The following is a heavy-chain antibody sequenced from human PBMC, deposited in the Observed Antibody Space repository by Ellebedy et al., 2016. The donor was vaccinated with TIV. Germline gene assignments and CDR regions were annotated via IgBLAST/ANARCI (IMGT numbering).Heavy chain of an antibody. CDR3: ARGTSSSYGAD. CDR2: IDPEDSYT. Sequence: GESLKISCRDSGHSSSHWITWVRQMPGKGLEWMGRIDPEDSYTTYNPSFQGHVTMSAYKSISTVYLQWTSLNASDTAMYYCARGTSSSYGADWGQGTLVTVSS. V-gene: IGHV5-10-1*01. J-gene: IGHJ4*02. D-gene: IGHD6-6*01. CDR1: GHSSSHW.